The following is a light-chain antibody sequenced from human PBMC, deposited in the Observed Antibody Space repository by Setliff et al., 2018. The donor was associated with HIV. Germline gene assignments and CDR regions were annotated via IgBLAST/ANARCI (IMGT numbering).Light chain of an antibody. V-gene: IGLV2-18*02. CDR1: SSDVGSYNR. CDR3: RSYTSSSTFYV. CDR2: EVN. J-gene: IGLJ1*01. Sequence: QSALTQPPSVSGSPGQSVTISCTGTSSDVGSYNRVSWYQQPPGTAPKLMIYEVNNRPSGVPDRFSGSKSGNTASLTISGRQAEDEADYYCRSYTSSSTFYVFGTGTNVTVL.